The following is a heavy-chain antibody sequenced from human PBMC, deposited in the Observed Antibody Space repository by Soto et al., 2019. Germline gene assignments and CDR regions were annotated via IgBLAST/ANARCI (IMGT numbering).Heavy chain of an antibody. CDR2: ISGSGDST. Sequence: GGSLRLSCAASGFTFSSYAMSWVRQAPGKGLEWVSTISGSGDSTYYADSVKGRFTISRDNSKNTLYLQMNSLRAEDTAVYYWAKVRDGAEIYYWGQGTLVTVSS. CDR1: GFTFSSYA. D-gene: IGHD4-17*01. J-gene: IGHJ4*02. V-gene: IGHV3-23*01. CDR3: AKVRDGAEIYY.